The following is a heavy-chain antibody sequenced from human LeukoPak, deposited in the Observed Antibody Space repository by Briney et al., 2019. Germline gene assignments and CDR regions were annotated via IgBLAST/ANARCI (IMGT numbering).Heavy chain of an antibody. CDR3: ARGKYYYDSSGYYYCPPDFDY. D-gene: IGHD3-22*01. V-gene: IGHV3-21*01. CDR1: GFTFSSYT. J-gene: IGHJ4*02. Sequence: GGSLRLSCAASGFTFSSYTMNWVRQAPGKGLEWVSSISTTSSYIFYADSVEGRFTISRDNAKNSLYLQMDSLRAEDTAVYYCARGKYYYDSSGYYYCPPDFDYWGQGTLVTVSS. CDR2: ISTTSSYI.